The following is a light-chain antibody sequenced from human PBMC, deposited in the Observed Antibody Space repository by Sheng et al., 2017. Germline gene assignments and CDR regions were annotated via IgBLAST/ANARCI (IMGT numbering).Light chain of an antibody. CDR1: NIGDKV. V-gene: IGLV3-21*02. J-gene: IGLJ2*01. CDR2: DDT. Sequence: SYVLTQPPSVSVAPGQTARITCGGNNIGDKVAHWYQQRPGQAPVLVVYDDTARPSGIPERFXGSNSGNTATLTISRVEAGDEADYYCHVWDSTTDHVVFGGGTKLTVL. CDR3: HVWDSTTDHVV.